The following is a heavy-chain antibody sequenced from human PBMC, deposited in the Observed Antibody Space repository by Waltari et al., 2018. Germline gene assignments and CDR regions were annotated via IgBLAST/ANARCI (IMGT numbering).Heavy chain of an antibody. CDR3: AKDGLTYYYDSSGYYGY. CDR1: GFTFSSYA. D-gene: IGHD3-22*01. J-gene: IGHJ4*02. CDR2: ISGSGGST. V-gene: IGHV3-23*04. Sequence: EVQLVESGGGLVQPGGSLRLSCAASGFTFSSYAMSWVRQAPGKGLEWVSAISGSGGSTYYANSVKSRFTISRDNSKNTLYLQMNSLRAEDTAVYYCAKDGLTYYYDSSGYYGYWGQGTLVTVSS.